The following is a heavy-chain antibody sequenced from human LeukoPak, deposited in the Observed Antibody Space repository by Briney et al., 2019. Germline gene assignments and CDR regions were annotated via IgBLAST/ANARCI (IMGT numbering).Heavy chain of an antibody. CDR3: ARDPRWLTPDCTSTSCYENYFDP. V-gene: IGHV4-61*02. J-gene: IGHJ5*02. D-gene: IGHD2-2*01. CDR1: GGSISSGGSY. Sequence: SETLSLTCTVSGGSISSGGSYWSWIRQPAGKGLEWIGRIHPSGSISYNPSLKSRVTISVETSKNQFSLNMYSVTAADTAVYYCARDPRWLTPDCTSTSCYENYFDPWGQGTLVTVSS. CDR2: IHPSGSI.